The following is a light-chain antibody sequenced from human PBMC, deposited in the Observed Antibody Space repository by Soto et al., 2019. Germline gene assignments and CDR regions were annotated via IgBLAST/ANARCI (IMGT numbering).Light chain of an antibody. J-gene: IGKJ4*01. CDR3: QQYSSSLLT. Sequence: DIEMSQSPSTLYPSLGDRVTVTCRASQSINTWLAWYQQKPGKAPKLLMYKASTLQSGVPSRFRGNGSGTEFTLTISSLKPDDLAIYYCQQYSSSLLTFGGGTKVDI. V-gene: IGKV1-5*03. CDR2: KAS. CDR1: QSINTW.